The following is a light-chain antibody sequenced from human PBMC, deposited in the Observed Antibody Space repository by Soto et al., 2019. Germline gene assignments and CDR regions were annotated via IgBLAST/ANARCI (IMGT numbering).Light chain of an antibody. CDR3: QQYANSPRT. J-gene: IGKJ1*01. CDR1: QSVSSSY. CDR2: GAS. V-gene: IGKV3-20*01. Sequence: EIVMTQSTGSLSLSPGERATLSCRASQSVSSSYLAWFPQKPGQAPRLLIYGASNRAIGIPDRFSGSGSGTDFTLTISRLEPEDFAVYYCQQYANSPRTFGQGTKVEIK.